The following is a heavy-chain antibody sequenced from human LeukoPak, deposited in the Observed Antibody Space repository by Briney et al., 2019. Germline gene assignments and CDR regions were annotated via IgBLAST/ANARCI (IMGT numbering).Heavy chain of an antibody. CDR1: GGSISSYY. V-gene: IGHV4-59*01. Sequence: SETLSLTCTVSGGSISSYYWSWIRQPPGKGLEWIGYIYYSGSTNYNPSLKSRVTISVDTSKNQFSLKLSSVTAADTAVYYCARFAYDFWSGESAIQAFDIWGQGTMVTVSS. CDR2: IYYSGST. D-gene: IGHD3-3*01. J-gene: IGHJ3*02. CDR3: ARFAYDFWSGESAIQAFDI.